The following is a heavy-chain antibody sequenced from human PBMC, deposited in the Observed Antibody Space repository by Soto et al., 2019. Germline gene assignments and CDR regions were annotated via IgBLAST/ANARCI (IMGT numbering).Heavy chain of an antibody. CDR2: MRGSGGST. V-gene: IGHV3-23*01. CDR1: EFTFTREA. J-gene: IGHJ4*02. Sequence: GSPGHYCAAPEFTFTREARSGVRQAPGKGLEWVSAMRGSGGSTYYADSVKGRFTISRDNSKNTLYLQMNSLRAEDTAVDYCAKQESEWNDHVDYWGQGT. D-gene: IGHD1-1*01. CDR3: AKQESEWNDHVDY.